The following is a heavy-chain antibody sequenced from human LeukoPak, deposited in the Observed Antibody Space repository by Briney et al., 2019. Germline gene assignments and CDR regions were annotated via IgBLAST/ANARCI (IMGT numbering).Heavy chain of an antibody. J-gene: IGHJ6*04. CDR2: IYYSGST. CDR1: GGSVSTGSYY. CDR3: ARDLGGVATYYGMDV. D-gene: IGHD5-12*01. Sequence: SETLSLTCSVSGGSVSTGSYYWSWIRQPPGKGPEWIGYIYYSGSTNSNPSLKSRVTISVDTSKNQFSLKLSSVTAADTAVYYCARDLGGVATYYGMDVWGKGTTVTVSS. V-gene: IGHV4-61*01.